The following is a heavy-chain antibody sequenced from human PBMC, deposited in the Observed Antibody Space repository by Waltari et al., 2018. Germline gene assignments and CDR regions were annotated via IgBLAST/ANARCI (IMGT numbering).Heavy chain of an antibody. CDR3: ARGVCSGGACHATPEA. D-gene: IGHD2-15*01. J-gene: IGHJ5*02. CDR2: ISDDGRIA. V-gene: IGHV3-74*03. CDR1: GFTFGSAW. Sequence: EVQLVESGGGLAQPGGSLRLSCKASGFTFGSAWMHWVRQAPGSGLVGVSRISDDGRIATYADSVKGRFNISRDNAKNTLYLQMNSLRVEDTAMYYCARGVCSGGACHATPEAWGQGTLVTVSS.